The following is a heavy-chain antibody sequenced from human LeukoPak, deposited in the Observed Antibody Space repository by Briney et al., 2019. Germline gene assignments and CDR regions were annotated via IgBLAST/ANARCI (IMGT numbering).Heavy chain of an antibody. V-gene: IGHV5-51*01. CDR3: ARRPYYGSGNYYYGMDV. D-gene: IGHD3-10*01. CDR1: GYSFTSYW. J-gene: IGHJ6*02. CDR2: IYPGDSDT. Sequence: GESLQISCKGSGYSFTSYWIGWVRPMPGKGLEWMGIIYPGDSDTRYSPSFQGQVTISADKSISTAYLQWSSLKASDTAMYYCARRPYYGSGNYYYGMDVWGQGTTVTVSS.